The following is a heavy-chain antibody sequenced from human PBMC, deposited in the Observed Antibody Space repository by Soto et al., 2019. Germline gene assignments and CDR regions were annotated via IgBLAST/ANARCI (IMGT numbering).Heavy chain of an antibody. D-gene: IGHD3-16*01. V-gene: IGHV4-31*03. CDR1: GGSINSGDYF. CDR3: ARDPLSGGNWFDP. CDR2: IFYSGST. Sequence: QVQLQESGPGLVKPSQTLSLTCTVSGGSINSGDYFWSWIRQHPGKGLEWIGYIFYSGSTHYNPSLKSRVVISLDTSKNQFSLRLSSVTAADTAVYYCARDPLSGGNWFDPWGQGTLVTVSS. J-gene: IGHJ5*02.